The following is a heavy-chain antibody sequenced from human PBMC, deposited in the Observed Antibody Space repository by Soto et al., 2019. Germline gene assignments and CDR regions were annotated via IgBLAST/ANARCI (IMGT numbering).Heavy chain of an antibody. CDR3: TVRYYDFWSGRGTDAFDI. J-gene: IGHJ3*02. CDR2: IRSKAYGGTT. D-gene: IGHD3-3*01. Sequence: GGSLRLSCTASGFTFGDYAMSWVRQAPGKGLGWVGFIRSKAYGGTTEYAASVKGRFTISRDDSKSIAYLQMNSLKTEDTAVYYCTVRYYDFWSGRGTDAFDIWGQGTMVTVSS. V-gene: IGHV3-49*04. CDR1: GFTFGDYA.